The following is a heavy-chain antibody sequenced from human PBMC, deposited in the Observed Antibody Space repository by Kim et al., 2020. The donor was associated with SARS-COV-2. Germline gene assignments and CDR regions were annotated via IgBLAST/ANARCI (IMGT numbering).Heavy chain of an antibody. CDR2: ISSSSSYI. J-gene: IGHJ6*03. CDR1: GFTFSSYS. CDR3: ARDLTQKNDFYYYYMDV. V-gene: IGHV3-21*01. Sequence: GGSLRLSCAASGFTFSSYSMNWVRQAPGKGLEWVSSISSSSSYIYYADSVKGRFTISRDNAKNSLYLQMNSLRAEDTAVYYCARDLTQKNDFYYYYMDVWGKGTKVTVSS.